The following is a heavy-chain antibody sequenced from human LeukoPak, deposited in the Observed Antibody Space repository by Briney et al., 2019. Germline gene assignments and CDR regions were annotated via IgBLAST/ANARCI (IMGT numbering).Heavy chain of an antibody. D-gene: IGHD1-7*01. Sequence: SETLSLTCAVYGGSFSGYYWSWIRQPPGKGLEWIGEINHSGSTNYNPSLKSRVTISVDTSKNQFSLKLSSVTAADTAVYYCARVGITGTTSWGQGTLVTVSP. V-gene: IGHV4-34*01. J-gene: IGHJ4*02. CDR2: INHSGST. CDR3: ARVGITGTTS. CDR1: GGSFSGYY.